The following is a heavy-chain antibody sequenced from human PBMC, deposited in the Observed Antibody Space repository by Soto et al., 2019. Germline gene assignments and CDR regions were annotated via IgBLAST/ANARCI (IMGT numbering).Heavy chain of an antibody. CDR3: ASINWAYALDS. J-gene: IGHJ3*01. CDR1: SGSIISADYS. CDR2: IHYRGST. V-gene: IGHV4-30-4*01. D-gene: IGHD7-27*01. Sequence: QVQLQQSGPGLVKPSQTLSLTCTVSSGSIISADYSWSWVRQPPGKGLAWIGYIHYRGSTYYNPSLKRGVSLSVDTSNNPSSLQLTSATAADTAVYYCASINWAYALDSWGQGTLVTVSS.